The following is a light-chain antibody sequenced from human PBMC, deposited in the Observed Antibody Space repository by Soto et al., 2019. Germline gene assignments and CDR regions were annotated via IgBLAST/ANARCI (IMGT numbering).Light chain of an antibody. CDR1: QAINRY. J-gene: IGKJ5*01. CDR2: AAS. V-gene: IGKV1-39*01. Sequence: DIQVAQSPSSLSASVGDRVTITCRTSQAINRYLNWYQQTPGRAHKLLIYAASILHSGVQPRFSGSGVGTYFTLTIKGLQPEDFTAYYCKQTYDTPITFGQGTRLEIK. CDR3: KQTYDTPIT.